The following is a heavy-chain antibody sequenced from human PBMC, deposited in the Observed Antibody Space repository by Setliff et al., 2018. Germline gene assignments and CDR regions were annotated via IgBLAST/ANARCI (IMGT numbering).Heavy chain of an antibody. CDR3: AKDYRGAHSTNWYAPYY. CDR1: GFTFTNYA. CDR2: XXXXXXXX. V-gene: IGHV3-23*01. D-gene: IGHD6-13*01. Sequence: GGSLRLSCAASGFTFTNYAMTWVRQAPGXXXXXXXXXXXXXXXXXXXDXXXGXXXISRDNSKSTLYLQMNSLRAEDTAVYYCAKDYRGAHSTNWYAPYYWGQGTLVTVSS. J-gene: IGHJ4*02.